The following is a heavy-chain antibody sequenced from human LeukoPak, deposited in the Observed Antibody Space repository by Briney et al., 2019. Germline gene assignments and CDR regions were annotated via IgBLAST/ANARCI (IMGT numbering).Heavy chain of an antibody. CDR1: GGSISSYY. Sequence: PSETLSLTCTVSGGSISSYYWSWIRQPPGKGLEWIGYIYYSGTTHYNPSLKSRVTISVDTSKNQFSLNLSPVTAADTAVYYCARQEIGLRSFDPWGQGTLVTVSS. J-gene: IGHJ5*02. D-gene: IGHD3/OR15-3a*01. V-gene: IGHV4-59*08. CDR2: IYYSGTT. CDR3: ARQEIGLRSFDP.